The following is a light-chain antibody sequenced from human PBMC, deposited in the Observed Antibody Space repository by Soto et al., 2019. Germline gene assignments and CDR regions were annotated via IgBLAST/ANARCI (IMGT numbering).Light chain of an antibody. J-gene: IGKJ4*01. CDR1: QTIDSW. Sequence: DIQMTQSPSTLAASVGARVTITWGASQTIDSWLAWYQQRPGKAPKLLIYAASTLQSGVPSRFSGSGKGTHFTLSISDLRPEDFATYYCQQTYAAPLTFGGGTKVDIK. CDR3: QQTYAAPLT. V-gene: IGKV1-5*01. CDR2: AAS.